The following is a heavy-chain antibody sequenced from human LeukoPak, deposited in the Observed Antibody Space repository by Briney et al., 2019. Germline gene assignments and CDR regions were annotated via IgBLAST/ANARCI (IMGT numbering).Heavy chain of an antibody. J-gene: IGHJ6*02. V-gene: IGHV1-2*02. CDR1: GYTFTGYY. CDR2: INPNSGGT. Sequence: ASVKVSCKASGYTFTGYYMHWVRQAPGQGLEWMGWINPNSGGTNYAQKFQGRVTMTEDTSTDTAYMELSSVRSEDTAVYYCATGAGYSSGWPNMDVWGQGTTVTVSS. D-gene: IGHD6-19*01. CDR3: ATGAGYSSGWPNMDV.